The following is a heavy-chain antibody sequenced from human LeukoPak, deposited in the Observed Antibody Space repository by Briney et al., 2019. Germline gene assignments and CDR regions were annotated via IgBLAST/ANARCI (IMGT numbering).Heavy chain of an antibody. CDR2: ISYDGSNK. J-gene: IGHJ5*02. CDR3: ARWYYYETSGLYYGSFDN. Sequence: GGSLRLPCAASGFTFSSYAMHWVRQAPGKGLEWVAVISYDGSNKYYADSVKGRFTISRDNARNTLYLQMNSLRAEDTAVYYCARWYYYETSGLYYGSFDNWGQGTLVTVSS. D-gene: IGHD3-22*01. V-gene: IGHV3-30*04. CDR1: GFTFSSYA.